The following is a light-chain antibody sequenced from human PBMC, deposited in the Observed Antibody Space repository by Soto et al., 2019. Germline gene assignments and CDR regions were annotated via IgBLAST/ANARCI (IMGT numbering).Light chain of an antibody. Sequence: DIQMTQSPTSLSASVGDRVTITCRASQGIRNYVAWYQQKPGKAPKLLIYAASTLQSGVPSRFSGSGSGTDFSLTINSLQPEDVATYSGQKYSSVPVFGPGTKVDIK. CDR1: QGIRNY. J-gene: IGKJ3*01. V-gene: IGKV1-27*01. CDR3: QKYSSVPV. CDR2: AAS.